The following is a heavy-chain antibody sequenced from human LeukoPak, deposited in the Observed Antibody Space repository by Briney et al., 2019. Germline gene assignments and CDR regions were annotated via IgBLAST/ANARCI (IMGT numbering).Heavy chain of an antibody. V-gene: IGHV4-59*01. CDR1: GGSISSYY. CDR3: ARAEADSAARLYYFDY. D-gene: IGHD6-6*01. Sequence: SETLSLTCTVSGGSISSYYWSWIRQPPGKGLEWIGYIYYSGSTNYNPSFKSRVTISVDTSKNEFSLKVSSVTAADTAVYYCARAEADSAARLYYFDYWGQGTLVTVSS. J-gene: IGHJ4*02. CDR2: IYYSGST.